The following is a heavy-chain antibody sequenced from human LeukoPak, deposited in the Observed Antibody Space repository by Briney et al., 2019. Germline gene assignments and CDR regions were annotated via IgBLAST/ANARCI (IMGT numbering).Heavy chain of an antibody. D-gene: IGHD1-1*01. V-gene: IGHV4-59*01. CDR3: AREGTAGTNLNWFDP. Sequence: SETLSLTCTVSGGSISSYYWSWIRQPPGKGLEWIGYISYSGSTNFNPSLKSRVTISVDTSKNQFSLKLSSVTAADTAVYYCAREGTAGTNLNWFDPGAREPWSPSPQ. J-gene: IGHJ5*02. CDR1: GGSISSYY. CDR2: ISYSGST.